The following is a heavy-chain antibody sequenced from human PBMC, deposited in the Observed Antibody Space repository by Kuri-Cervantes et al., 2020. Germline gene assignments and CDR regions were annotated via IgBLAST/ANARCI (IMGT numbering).Heavy chain of an antibody. D-gene: IGHD3-3*01. V-gene: IGHV3-48*02. Sequence: LSLTCAASGFTFSSYSMNWVRQAPGKGLEWVSYISSSSSTIYYADSVKGRFTISRDNAKNSLYLQMNSLRDEDTAVYYCAKGIVDYDFWSGYLGYYYYYGMDVWGQGTTVTVSS. CDR1: GFTFSSYS. CDR2: ISSSSSTI. CDR3: AKGIVDYDFWSGYLGYYYYYGMDV. J-gene: IGHJ6*02.